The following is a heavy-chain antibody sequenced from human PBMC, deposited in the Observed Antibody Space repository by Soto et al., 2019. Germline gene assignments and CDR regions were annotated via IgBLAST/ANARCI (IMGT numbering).Heavy chain of an antibody. J-gene: IGHJ6*02. CDR2: IYYSGST. CDR3: ARRETEYDLWRGYLPSGATTRDV. D-gene: IGHD3-3*01. Sequence: SEILSLTCTASGGGITSSRYNWAWIRQHAGKGLEWIGSIYYSGSTYYNPSLKSRVTISVDTSKNQFSLRLSSVSAGDGSLYYRARRETEYDLWRGYLPSGATTRDVWGQASTVTV. CDR1: GGGITSSRYN. V-gene: IGHV4-39*01.